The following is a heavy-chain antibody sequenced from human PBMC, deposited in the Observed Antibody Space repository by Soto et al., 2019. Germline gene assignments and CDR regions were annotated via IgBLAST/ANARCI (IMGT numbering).Heavy chain of an antibody. D-gene: IGHD5-12*01. CDR1: GGTFSSYA. V-gene: IGHV1-69*13. CDR2: IIPIFGTA. Sequence: SVKVSCKASGGTFSSYASSWVRQPPGQGLEWMGGIIPIFGTANYAQKLQGRVTITADESTSTAYMELSSLRSEDTAVYYCARDSGDIVATRDFDYWGQGTLVTVSS. CDR3: ARDSGDIVATRDFDY. J-gene: IGHJ4*02.